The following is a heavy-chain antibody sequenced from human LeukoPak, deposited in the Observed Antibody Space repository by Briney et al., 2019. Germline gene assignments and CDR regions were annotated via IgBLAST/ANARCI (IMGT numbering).Heavy chain of an antibody. D-gene: IGHD3-9*01. CDR2: VSYSGTT. V-gene: IGHV4-59*08. Sequence: SETLSLTCTVSGGSISNSYWSWIRQPPGRGLEWIGDVSYSGTTHDNPSLKSRVIMSVDTSKSHFSLQLSSVTAADTAVYFCARLGYYDILTGYQHDAFDIWGLGTAVTVSS. J-gene: IGHJ3*02. CDR3: ARLGYYDILTGYQHDAFDI. CDR1: GGSISNSY.